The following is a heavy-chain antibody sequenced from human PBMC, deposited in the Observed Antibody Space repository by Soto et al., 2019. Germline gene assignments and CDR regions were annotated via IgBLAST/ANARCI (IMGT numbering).Heavy chain of an antibody. V-gene: IGHV1-18*01. CDR3: ARDLGETYYYGSGSYPWFDY. D-gene: IGHD3-10*01. CDR1: GYTFTSYG. CDR2: ISAYNGNT. J-gene: IGHJ4*02. Sequence: ASVKVSCKASGYTFTSYGISWVRQAPGQGLEWMGWISAYNGNTNYAQKLQGRVTMTTDTSTSTAYMELRSLRSDDTAVYYCARDLGETYYYGSGSYPWFDYWGQGTLVTVSS.